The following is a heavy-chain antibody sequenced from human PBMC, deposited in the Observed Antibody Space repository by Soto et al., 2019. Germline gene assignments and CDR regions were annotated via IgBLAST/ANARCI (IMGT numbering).Heavy chain of an antibody. Sequence: QVQLQESGPGLVKPSETLSLTCTVYGGSISSYYWSWIRQPPGKGLEWIGYIYYSGSTNYNPSLKSRVTISVDTSKNQFSLKLSSVTAADTAVYYCARMLPSGIAAAGPTFFQHWGQGTLVTVSS. D-gene: IGHD6-13*01. CDR2: IYYSGST. V-gene: IGHV4-59*01. CDR1: GGSISSYY. CDR3: ARMLPSGIAAAGPTFFQH. J-gene: IGHJ1*01.